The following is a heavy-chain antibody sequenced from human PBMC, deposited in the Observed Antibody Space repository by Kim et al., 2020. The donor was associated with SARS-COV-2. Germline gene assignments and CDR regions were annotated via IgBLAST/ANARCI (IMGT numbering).Heavy chain of an antibody. CDR1: GASINSGGYY. V-gene: IGHV4-31*03. CDR3: AAGGNTYGYYYYGMYV. Sequence: SETLSLTCNVSGASINSGGYYWTWIRQHPGKGLEWIGFISYTGNTSYKPSLQSRVAVSMDTSKNQFSLSLNSPTAADTAVYYCAAGGNTYGYYYYGMYV. J-gene: IGHJ6*01. D-gene: IGHD5-18*01. CDR2: ISYTGNT.